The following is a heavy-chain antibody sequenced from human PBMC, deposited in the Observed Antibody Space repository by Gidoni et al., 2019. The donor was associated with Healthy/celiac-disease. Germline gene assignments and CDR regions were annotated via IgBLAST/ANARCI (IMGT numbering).Heavy chain of an antibody. CDR3: ARGPGSGPVYYYYGMDV. D-gene: IGHD2-15*01. J-gene: IGHJ6*02. V-gene: IGHV1-69*01. Sequence: QVQLVQSGAEVKKPGSSVKVSCKASGGTFSSYAISWVRQAPGQGLEWMGGIIPVFGTANYAQKFQGRVTITADESTSTAYMELSSLRSEDTAVYYCARGPGSGPVYYYYGMDVWGQGTTVTVSS. CDR1: GGTFSSYA. CDR2: IIPVFGTA.